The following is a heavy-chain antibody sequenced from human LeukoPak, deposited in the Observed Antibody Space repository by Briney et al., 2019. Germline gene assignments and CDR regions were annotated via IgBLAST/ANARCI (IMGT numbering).Heavy chain of an antibody. J-gene: IGHJ4*02. CDR1: GYTFTRYY. CDR3: ARVKRRYCSGGSCYPASYFDY. Sequence: ASVKVSCKASGYTFTRYYMHWVRQAPGQGLEWMGWINPNSGGTNYAQKFQGRVTMTRDTSISTAYMELSRLRSDDTAVYYCARVKRRYCSGGSCYPASYFDYWGQGTLVTVSS. CDR2: INPNSGGT. D-gene: IGHD2-15*01. V-gene: IGHV1-2*02.